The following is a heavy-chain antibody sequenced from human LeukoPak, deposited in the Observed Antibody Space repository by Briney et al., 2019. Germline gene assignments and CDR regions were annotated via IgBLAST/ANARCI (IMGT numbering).Heavy chain of an antibody. CDR2: IGTAGDT. CDR1: GFTFSSYG. J-gene: IGHJ4*02. D-gene: IGHD2-15*01. Sequence: GGSLRLSCAASGFTFSSYGMHWVRQATGKGLEWVSAIGTAGDTYYPGSVKGRFTISRDSSKNTLYLQMNSLRAGDAAVYYCAKAPVTTCSGAYCYPFDYWSQGTLVTVSS. CDR3: AKAPVTTCSGAYCYPFDY. V-gene: IGHV3-13*01.